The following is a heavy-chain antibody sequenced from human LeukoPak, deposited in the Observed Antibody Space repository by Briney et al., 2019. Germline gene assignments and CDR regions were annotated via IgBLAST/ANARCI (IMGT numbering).Heavy chain of an antibody. Sequence: SETLSLTCTVSGGSISSGGYYWSRIRQHPGKGLEWIGYIYYSGSTYYNPSLKSRVTISVDTSKNQFSLKLSSVTAADTAVYYCASSVYDFWSGYSENWGQGTLVTVSS. CDR2: IYYSGST. CDR3: ASSVYDFWSGYSEN. CDR1: GGSISSGGYY. J-gene: IGHJ4*02. V-gene: IGHV4-31*03. D-gene: IGHD3-3*01.